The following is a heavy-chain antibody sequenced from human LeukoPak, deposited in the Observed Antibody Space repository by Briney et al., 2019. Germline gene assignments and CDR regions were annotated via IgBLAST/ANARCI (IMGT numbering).Heavy chain of an antibody. CDR1: GGSISSSSYY. D-gene: IGHD2-15*01. CDR3: AREVILGAATAFDI. Sequence: SETLSLTCTVSGGSISSSSYYWGWIRQPPGKGLEWIGSIYYSGSTYYNPFLKSRVTISVDTSKNQFSLKLSSVTAADTAVYYCAREVILGAATAFDIWGQGTMVTVSS. V-gene: IGHV4-39*07. CDR2: IYYSGST. J-gene: IGHJ3*02.